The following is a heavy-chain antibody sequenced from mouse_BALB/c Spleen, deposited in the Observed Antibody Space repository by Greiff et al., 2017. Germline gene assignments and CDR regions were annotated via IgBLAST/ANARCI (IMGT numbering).Heavy chain of an antibody. J-gene: IGHJ4*01. CDR2: IYPGDGDT. Sequence: VHLVESGAELVRPGSSVKISCKASGYAFSSYWMNWVKQRPGQGLEWIGQIYPGDGDTNYNGKFKGKATLTADKSSSTAYMQLSSLTSEDSAVYFCARFGAARAFYYAMDYWGQGTSVTVSS. CDR1: GYAFSSYW. V-gene: IGHV1-80*01. CDR3: ARFGAARAFYYAMDY. D-gene: IGHD3-1*01.